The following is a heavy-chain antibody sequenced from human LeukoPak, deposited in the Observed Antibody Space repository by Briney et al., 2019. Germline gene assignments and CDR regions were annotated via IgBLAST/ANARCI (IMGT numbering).Heavy chain of an antibody. Sequence: SETLSLTCAVYGGSFSGYYWSWIRQPPGKGLEWIGEINHSGSTNYNPSLKSRVTISVDTSKNQFSLKLSSVTAADTAVYYCARARSLREYCYDSIGRFDYWGQGTLVTVSS. CDR1: GGSFSGYY. CDR2: INHSGST. V-gene: IGHV4-34*01. CDR3: ARARSLREYCYDSIGRFDY. J-gene: IGHJ4*02. D-gene: IGHD3-22*01.